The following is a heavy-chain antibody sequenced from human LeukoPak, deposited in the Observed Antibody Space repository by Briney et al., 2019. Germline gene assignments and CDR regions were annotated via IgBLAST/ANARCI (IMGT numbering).Heavy chain of an antibody. J-gene: IGHJ6*03. Sequence: GGSLRLSCEGSGFTFSNFWMGWVRQAPGKGLEGVANIKQDGSEKYYVDSVKGRFTISRDNTKSSLYLQMNSLRDEDTAVYYCARDIGDCSSLSCYNHYYYMDVWGKGTTVTVSS. D-gene: IGHD2-2*02. CDR2: IKQDGSEK. V-gene: IGHV3-7*01. CDR1: GFTFSNFW. CDR3: ARDIGDCSSLSCYNHYYYMDV.